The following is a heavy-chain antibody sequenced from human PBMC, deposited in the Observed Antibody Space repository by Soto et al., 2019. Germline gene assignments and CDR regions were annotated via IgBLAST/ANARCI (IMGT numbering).Heavy chain of an antibody. CDR3: AKDIDNFDWLSQGWFDP. CDR1: GFTFSSYG. V-gene: IGHV3-30*18. D-gene: IGHD3-9*01. J-gene: IGHJ5*02. CDR2: ISYDGSNK. Sequence: GGSLRLSCAASGFTFSSYGMHWVRQAPGKGLEWVAVISYDGSNKYYADSVKGRFTISRDNSKNTLYLQMNSLRAEDTAVYYCAKDIDNFDWLSQGWFDPWGQGTLVTVSS.